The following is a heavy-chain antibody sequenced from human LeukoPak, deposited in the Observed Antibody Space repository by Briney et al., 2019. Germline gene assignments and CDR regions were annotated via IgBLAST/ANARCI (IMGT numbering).Heavy chain of an antibody. J-gene: IGHJ4*02. D-gene: IGHD3-10*01. V-gene: IGHV1-46*01. CDR3: ARDPELYGSGSYYKLHYFDY. Sequence: ASVKVSCKASGYTFTSYYMHWVRQAPGQGLEWMGIINPSGGSTSYAQKFQARVTMTRDASTSTVYMELSSLRSEDTAVYYCARDPELYGSGSYYKLHYFDYWGQGTLVTVSS. CDR2: INPSGGST. CDR1: GYTFTSYY.